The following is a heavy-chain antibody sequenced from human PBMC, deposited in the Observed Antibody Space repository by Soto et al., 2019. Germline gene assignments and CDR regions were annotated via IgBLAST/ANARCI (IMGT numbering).Heavy chain of an antibody. V-gene: IGHV4-30-4*01. CDR2: ISYSGST. CDR1: GCSISSGNYY. D-gene: IGHD1-7*01. J-gene: IGHJ4*02. Sequence: QVQLQESGPGLVKPSQTLSLTGTVSGCSISSGNYYCSWIRQPPGKCLEWIGFISYSGSTYYNASLKSRVTISVDTSKNQFSLNLSFVTAADTAVYYCATMGTPATGLYYVDDWGQGTLVTVSS. CDR3: ATMGTPATGLYYVDD.